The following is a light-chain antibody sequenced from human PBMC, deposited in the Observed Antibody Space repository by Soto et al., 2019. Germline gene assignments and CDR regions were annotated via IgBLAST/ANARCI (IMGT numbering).Light chain of an antibody. Sequence: DIVMAQSPDSLAVSLGERATINCKSSQSVLLSSNNKNYLAWYQQKPGQPPKLLFYWASTRESGVPDRFSGSGSGTDFTLTISSLQAEDVAVYYCQQYYSTPYTFGQGTKLVI. V-gene: IGKV4-1*01. CDR3: QQYYSTPYT. CDR1: QSVLLSSNNKNY. CDR2: WAS. J-gene: IGKJ2*01.